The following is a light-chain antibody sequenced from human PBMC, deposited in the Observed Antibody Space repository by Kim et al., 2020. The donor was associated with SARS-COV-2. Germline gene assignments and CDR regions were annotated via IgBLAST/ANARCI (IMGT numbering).Light chain of an antibody. CDR3: QQYDNLPHT. Sequence: SASVGDRVTITCQASQDNSNYLKWYQQKPGKAPKLLIYDASNLETGVPSRFSGSGSGTDFTFTISSLQPEDIATYYCQQYDNLPHTFGQGTKLEI. J-gene: IGKJ2*01. V-gene: IGKV1-33*01. CDR2: DAS. CDR1: QDNSNY.